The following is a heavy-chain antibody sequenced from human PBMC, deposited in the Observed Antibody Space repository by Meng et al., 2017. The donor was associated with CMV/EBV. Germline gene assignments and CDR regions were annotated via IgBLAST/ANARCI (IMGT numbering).Heavy chain of an antibody. J-gene: IGHJ4*02. CDR3: ARDYSPRITMIVVAPLGY. CDR2: ISAYNGNT. CDR1: GYTFTSYG. D-gene: IGHD3-22*01. Sequence: ASVMVSCKASGYTFTSYGISWVRQAPGQGLEWMGWISAYNGNTNYAQKLQGRVTMTTDTSTSTAYMELRSLRSDDTAVYYCARDYSPRITMIVVAPLGYWGQGTLVTVSS. V-gene: IGHV1-18*01.